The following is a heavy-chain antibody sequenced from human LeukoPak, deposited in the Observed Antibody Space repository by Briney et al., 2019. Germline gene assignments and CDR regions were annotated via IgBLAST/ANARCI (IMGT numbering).Heavy chain of an antibody. Sequence: GASVKVSCKASGYTFTSYGISWVRQAPGRGLEWMGWISAYNGNTNYAQKLQGRVTMTTDTSTSTAYMELRSLRSDDTAVYYCAKYSSGLDAFDIWGQGTMVTVSS. V-gene: IGHV1-18*01. CDR2: ISAYNGNT. J-gene: IGHJ3*02. CDR1: GYTFTSYG. CDR3: AKYSSGLDAFDI. D-gene: IGHD6-19*01.